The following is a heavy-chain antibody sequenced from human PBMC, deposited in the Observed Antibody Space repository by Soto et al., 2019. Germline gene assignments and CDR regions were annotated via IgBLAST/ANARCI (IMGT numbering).Heavy chain of an antibody. CDR2: INHSGST. D-gene: IGHD3-3*01. CDR1: GGSFSGYY. Sequence: PSETLSLTCAVYGGSFSGYYWSWIRQPPGKGLEWIGEINHSGSTNYNPSLKSRVTISVDTSKNQFSLKLSSVTAADTAVYYCARGRRVSGRNWFDPWGQGTLVTVSS. CDR3: ARGRRVSGRNWFDP. V-gene: IGHV4-34*01. J-gene: IGHJ5*02.